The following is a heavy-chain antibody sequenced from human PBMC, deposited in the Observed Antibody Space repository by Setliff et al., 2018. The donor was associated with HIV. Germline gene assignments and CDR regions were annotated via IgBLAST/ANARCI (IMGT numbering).Heavy chain of an antibody. D-gene: IGHD1-26*01. CDR2: INWNGRST. J-gene: IGHJ4*02. Sequence: GESLKISCVASGFSFEDYGMTWVRQVPGKGLECISGINWNGRSTSYADSVKGRFTVSRDNAKSSLYLQMQSLRAEDTALYHCARYADGVRSYFIDSWGQGTLVTVSS. CDR1: GFSFEDYG. V-gene: IGHV3-20*01. CDR3: ARYADGVRSYFIDS.